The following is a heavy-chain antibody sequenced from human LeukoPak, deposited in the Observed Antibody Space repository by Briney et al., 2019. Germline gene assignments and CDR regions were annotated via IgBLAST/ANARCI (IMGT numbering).Heavy chain of an antibody. CDR1: GFTVSSNY. D-gene: IGHD6-6*01. Sequence: PRGSLRLSCAASGFTVSSNYMSWVRQAPGKGLEWVSVIYSGGSTYYADSVKGRFTISRDNSKNTLYPQMNSLRAEDTAVYYCARETPSIAARPGWLGWFDPRGQGTLVTVSS. J-gene: IGHJ5*02. CDR3: ARETPSIAARPGWLGWFDP. CDR2: IYSGGST. V-gene: IGHV3-53*01.